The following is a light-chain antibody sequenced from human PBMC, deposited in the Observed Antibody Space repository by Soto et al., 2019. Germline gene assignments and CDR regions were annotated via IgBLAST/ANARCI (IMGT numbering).Light chain of an antibody. CDR2: DAS. J-gene: IGKJ1*01. CDR1: EKINKW. CDR3: QQCNSYPWT. Sequence: DIQMTQSPSTLSASVGDRVTITCRASEKINKWLAWYQQKPGKAPKLLISDASSWESGVPSRFSGSGSGTEFTLTISSLQPDDFATYYCQQCNSYPWTFGQGTKVEIK. V-gene: IGKV1-5*01.